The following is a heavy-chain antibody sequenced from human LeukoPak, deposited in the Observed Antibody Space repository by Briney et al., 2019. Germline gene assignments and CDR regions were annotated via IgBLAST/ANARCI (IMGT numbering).Heavy chain of an antibody. CDR3: ARDQYSGYAGLDY. D-gene: IGHD5-12*01. Sequence: WVRQAPGKGLEWIGSIYYSGSTYYNPSLKSRVTISVDTSKNQFSLKLSSVTAADTAVYYCARDQYSGYAGLDYWGQGTLVTVSS. J-gene: IGHJ4*02. V-gene: IGHV4-39*07. CDR2: IYYSGST.